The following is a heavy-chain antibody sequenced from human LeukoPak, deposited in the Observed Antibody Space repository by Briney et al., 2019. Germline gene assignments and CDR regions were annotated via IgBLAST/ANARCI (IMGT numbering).Heavy chain of an antibody. J-gene: IGHJ3*01. V-gene: IGHV3-7*03. Sequence: GGSLRLSCSASEFTIANYWMGWVRQALGKGLEWVANIKEDGSEKYYVGSVKGRFTISRDNAKNSLYLQINSLRAEDTAVYYCARSSYSSSSSVWGQGTMVTVSS. CDR2: IKEDGSEK. CDR3: ARSSYSSSSSV. D-gene: IGHD6-6*01. CDR1: EFTIANYW.